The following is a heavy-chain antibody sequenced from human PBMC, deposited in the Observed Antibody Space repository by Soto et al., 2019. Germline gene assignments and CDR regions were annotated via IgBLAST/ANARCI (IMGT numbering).Heavy chain of an antibody. D-gene: IGHD6-13*01. J-gene: IGHJ5*02. CDR2: IYHSGST. CDR3: ARGDSSSNESLDQFDP. CDR1: GGTISSGGYS. V-gene: IGHV4-30-2*01. Sequence: PSEPLSLTCAVSGGTISSGGYSWSWIRQPPGKGLEWIGYIYHSGSTYYNPSLKSRVTISVDRSKNQFSLKLSSVTAADTAVYYCARGDSSSNESLDQFDPWGQGTLVTVSS.